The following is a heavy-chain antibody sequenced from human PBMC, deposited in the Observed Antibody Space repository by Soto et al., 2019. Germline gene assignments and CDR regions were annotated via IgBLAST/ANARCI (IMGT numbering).Heavy chain of an antibody. V-gene: IGHV1-46*01. CDR2: INPSGGST. CDR3: ARAGRCSGGSCYSDYYYGMDV. CDR1: GYTFTSYY. Sequence: ASVKVSCKASGYTFTSYYMHWVRQAPGQGLEWMGIINPSGGSTSYAQKFQGRVTMTRDTSTSTVYMELSSLRSEDTAVYYCARAGRCSGGSCYSDYYYGMDVRDKGTTGTASS. D-gene: IGHD2-15*01. J-gene: IGHJ6*04.